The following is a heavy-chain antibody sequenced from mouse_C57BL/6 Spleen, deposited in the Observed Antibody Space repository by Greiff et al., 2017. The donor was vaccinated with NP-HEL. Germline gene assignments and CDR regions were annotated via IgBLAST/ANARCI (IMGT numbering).Heavy chain of an antibody. V-gene: IGHV1-52*01. Sequence: QVQLQQPGAELVRPGSSVKLSCKASGYTFTSYWMHWVKQRPIQGLEWTGNIDPSDSETHYNQKFKDKATLTVDKSSSTAYMQLSSLTSEDSAVYYCAVTGTWYFDVWGTGTTVTVSS. D-gene: IGHD4-1*01. CDR1: GYTFTSYW. CDR2: IDPSDSET. J-gene: IGHJ1*03. CDR3: AVTGTWYFDV.